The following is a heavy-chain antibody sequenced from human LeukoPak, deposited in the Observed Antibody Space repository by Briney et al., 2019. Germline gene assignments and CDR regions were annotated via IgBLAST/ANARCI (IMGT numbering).Heavy chain of an antibody. D-gene: IGHD3-10*01. CDR3: AGNYGHYYFDY. J-gene: IGHJ4*02. CDR2: IWYDGSNK. Sequence: GGSLRHSCAASGFTFCNYGMHWVRQAPGKGLEWVAVIWYDGSNKYYADSVKGRFTISRDNSKNTLYLQMNSLRAEDTAVYYCAGNYGHYYFDYWGQGTLVTVSS. CDR1: GFTFCNYG. V-gene: IGHV3-33*01.